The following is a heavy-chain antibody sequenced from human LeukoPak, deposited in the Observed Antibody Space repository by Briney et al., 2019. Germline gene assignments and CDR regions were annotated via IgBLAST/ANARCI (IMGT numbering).Heavy chain of an antibody. CDR1: GFTVSSNY. Sequence: PGGSLRLSCAASGFTVSSNYMSWVRQAPGKGLEWVSVIYSGGSTYYADSVKGRFTISRDNSKNTLYLQMNSLRAEDTAVYYCAKGAFGFKRVPNFDYWGQGTLVTVSS. CDR2: IYSGGST. J-gene: IGHJ4*02. CDR3: AKGAFGFKRVPNFDY. D-gene: IGHD3-10*01. V-gene: IGHV3-53*01.